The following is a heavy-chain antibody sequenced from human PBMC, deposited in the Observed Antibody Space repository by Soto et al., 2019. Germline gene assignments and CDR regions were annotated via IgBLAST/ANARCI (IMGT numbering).Heavy chain of an antibody. CDR2: INTSGGST. J-gene: IGHJ3*02. V-gene: IGHV1-46*01. D-gene: IGHD2-15*01. CDR1: GSTFTSYY. CDR3: AREGDSGGTRTVGVSGAFDI. Sequence: QVQLVQSGAEVKKPGASVKVSCKASGSTFTSYYMHWVRQAPGQGLEWMGIINTSGGSTSDAQKSQGRVTMTRDTSTSTVYMELSSLRSEYPAVYYCAREGDSGGTRTVGVSGAFDIWGQGTMVTVSS.